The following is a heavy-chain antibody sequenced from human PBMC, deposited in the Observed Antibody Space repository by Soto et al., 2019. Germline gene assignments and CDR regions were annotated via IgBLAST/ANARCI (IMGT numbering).Heavy chain of an antibody. Sequence: XSVKVTFKASGYTFTSYYMHWVRQAPGQGLEWMGIINPSGGSTSYAQKFQGRVTMTRDTSISTAYMELSRLRSDDTAVYYCARDGNWNHPGYYYGMDVWGQGTTVTVSS. CDR3: ARDGNWNHPGYYYGMDV. CDR2: INPSGGST. J-gene: IGHJ6*02. CDR1: GYTFTSYY. D-gene: IGHD1-1*01. V-gene: IGHV1-46*01.